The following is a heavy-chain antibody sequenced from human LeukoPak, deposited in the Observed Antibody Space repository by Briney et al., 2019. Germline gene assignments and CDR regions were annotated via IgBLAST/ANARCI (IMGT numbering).Heavy chain of an antibody. V-gene: IGHV3-7*01. J-gene: IGHJ4*02. D-gene: IGHD7-27*01. Sequence: PGGSLRLSCAASGLTFSSSWMSRVRQAPGKGLEWVANIKHDGSEKYYVDSVKGRFTISRDNAKNSLYLQMNSLRAEDTAVYYCARETKLGDWGQGTLVTVSS. CDR1: GLTFSSSW. CDR2: IKHDGSEK. CDR3: ARETKLGD.